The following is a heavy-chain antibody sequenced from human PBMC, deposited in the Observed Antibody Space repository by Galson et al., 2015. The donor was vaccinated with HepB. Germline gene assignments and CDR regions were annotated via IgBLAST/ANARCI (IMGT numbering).Heavy chain of an antibody. J-gene: IGHJ3*02. CDR1: GGTFSSYT. CDR2: IIPILGIA. Sequence: SVKVSCKASGGTFSSYTISWVRQAPGQGLEWMGRIIPILGIANYAQKFQGRVTITADKSTSTAYMELSSLRSEDTAVYYCARDLQDSSGGAFDIWGQGTMVTVSS. V-gene: IGHV1-69*04. CDR3: ARDLQDSSGGAFDI. D-gene: IGHD3-22*01.